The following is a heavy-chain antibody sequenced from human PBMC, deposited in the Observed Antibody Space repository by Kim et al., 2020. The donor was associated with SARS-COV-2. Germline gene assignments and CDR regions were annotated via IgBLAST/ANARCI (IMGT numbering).Heavy chain of an antibody. D-gene: IGHD3-22*01. J-gene: IGHJ5*02. Sequence: YAECVKGRFTISRDNSNNRLYLEMSSLRAEDTAVYHCAKDIRFDSSGYFDLWGQGTQVTVSP. CDR3: AKDIRFDSSGYFDL. V-gene: IGHV3-30*02.